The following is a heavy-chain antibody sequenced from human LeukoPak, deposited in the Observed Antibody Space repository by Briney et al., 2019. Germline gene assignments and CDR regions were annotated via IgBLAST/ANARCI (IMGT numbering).Heavy chain of an antibody. CDR2: IKEDGSEK. Sequence: GGSLRLSCAASGFTFSSYWMTWVRQAPGKGLEWVANIKEDGSEKNYVDSVKGRFTISRDNTKNSLYLQMNSLRAEDTAVYYCARWRKYCSGGTCYSAFPYWGQGALVTVSS. D-gene: IGHD2-15*01. CDR1: GFTFSSYW. J-gene: IGHJ4*02. V-gene: IGHV3-7*01. CDR3: ARWRKYCSGGTCYSAFPY.